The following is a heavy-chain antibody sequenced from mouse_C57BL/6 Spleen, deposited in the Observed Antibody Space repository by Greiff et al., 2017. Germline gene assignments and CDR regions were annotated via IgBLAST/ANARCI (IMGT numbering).Heavy chain of an antibody. CDR1: GYTFTDYN. Sequence: EVQLQQSGPELVKPGASVKIPCKASGYTFTDYNMDWVKQSHGKSLEWIGDINPNNGGTIYNQKFKGKATLTVDKSSSTAYMELRSLTSEDTAVYYCARRGGYGYYAMDDWGQGTSVTVSS. J-gene: IGHJ4*01. CDR3: ARRGGYGYYAMDD. CDR2: INPNNGGT. D-gene: IGHD1-1*02. V-gene: IGHV1-18*01.